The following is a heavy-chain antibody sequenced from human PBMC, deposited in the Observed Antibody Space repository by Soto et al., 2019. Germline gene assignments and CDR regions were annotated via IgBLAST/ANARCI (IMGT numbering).Heavy chain of an antibody. CDR3: ARAAPRYCSGGSCSSGRDY. CDR1: GGSFLRHN. D-gene: IGHD2-15*01. V-gene: IGHV4-34*01. Sequence: TETLSHTCALYGGSFLRHNCSSVRQAPGCGLEWIGEINHSGSTNYNPSLKSRVTISVDTSKNQFSLKLSSVTAADTAVYYCARAAPRYCSGGSCSSGRDYWGKGTLVTVS. CDR2: INHSGST. J-gene: IGHJ4*02.